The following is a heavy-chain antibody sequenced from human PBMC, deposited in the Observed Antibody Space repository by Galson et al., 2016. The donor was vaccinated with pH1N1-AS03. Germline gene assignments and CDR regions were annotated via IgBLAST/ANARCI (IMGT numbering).Heavy chain of an antibody. D-gene: IGHD3-10*02. CDR3: ARSQSFYVDYFDN. V-gene: IGHV3-30*03. Sequence: SLRLSCAASGFTFGSYGMHWVRQTPGKGLQWVAVISYDESKKLYADSVRGRSTISRDNSKNTLYLQMNSLRPEDTAVYFWARSQSFYVDYFDNWGQGTLVPGSS. J-gene: IGHJ4*02. CDR2: ISYDESKK. CDR1: GFTFGSYG.